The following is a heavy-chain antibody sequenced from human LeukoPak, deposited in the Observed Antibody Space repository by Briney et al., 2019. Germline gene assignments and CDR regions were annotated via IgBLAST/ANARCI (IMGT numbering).Heavy chain of an antibody. CDR3: ARLPITMVRGVDYYYGMDV. V-gene: IGHV5-10-1*01. Sequence: GESLKISCQGSGYSFTSYWISWVRQMPGKGLEWMGRIDPSDSYTNYSPSFQGHVTISADKSISTAYLQWSSLKASDTAMYYCARLPITMVRGVDYYYGMDVWGQGTMVTVSS. J-gene: IGHJ6*02. CDR1: GYSFTSYW. D-gene: IGHD3-10*01. CDR2: IDPSDSYT.